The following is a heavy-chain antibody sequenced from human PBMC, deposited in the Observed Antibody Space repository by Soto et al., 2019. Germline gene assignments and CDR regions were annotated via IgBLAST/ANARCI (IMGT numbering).Heavy chain of an antibody. D-gene: IGHD6-19*01. J-gene: IGHJ3*02. CDR2: IIPIFGTA. CDR3: ARGLIAVAGGAFDI. CDR1: GGTFSSYA. V-gene: IGHV1-69*06. Sequence: SVKVSCKASGGTFSSYAISWVRQAPGQGLEWMGGIIPIFGTANYAQKFQGRVTITADKSTSTAYMELSSLRSEDTAVYYCARGLIAVAGGAFDIWGQGTMVTXSS.